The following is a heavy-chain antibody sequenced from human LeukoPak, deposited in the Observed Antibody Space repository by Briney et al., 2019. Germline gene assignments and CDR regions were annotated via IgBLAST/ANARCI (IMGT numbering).Heavy chain of an antibody. CDR2: ISSSGSTL. V-gene: IGHV3-48*03. CDR1: GFTFSTYE. J-gene: IGHJ3*02. Sequence: GGSLRLSCEASGFTFSTYEMNWVRQAPGKGLEWVSYISSSGSTLYYADSVKGRFTISRDNAKSALYLQMNSLRAEDTAVYYCARDCYDSRGYYDDPFDIWGQGTMVTVSS. CDR3: ARDCYDSRGYYDDPFDI. D-gene: IGHD3-22*01.